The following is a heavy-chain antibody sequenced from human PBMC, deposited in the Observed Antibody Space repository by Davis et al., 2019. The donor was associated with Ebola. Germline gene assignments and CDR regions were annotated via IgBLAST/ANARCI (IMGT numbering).Heavy chain of an antibody. Sequence: ASVKVSCKASGYTFTNYDINWVRQAAGQGLEWMGWMNPKSGNTGYAQKFQGRVTMTRNTSISTAYMELSSLRSDDTAVYYCARGRGFSSSWRQGRFDTWGQGTLVTVSS. CDR2: MNPKSGNT. CDR1: GYTFTNYD. D-gene: IGHD6-13*01. J-gene: IGHJ5*02. CDR3: ARGRGFSSSWRQGRFDT. V-gene: IGHV1-8*01.